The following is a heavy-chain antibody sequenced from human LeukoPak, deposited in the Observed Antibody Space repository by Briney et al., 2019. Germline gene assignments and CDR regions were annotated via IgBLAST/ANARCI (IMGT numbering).Heavy chain of an antibody. CDR1: GFSFSTYA. J-gene: IGHJ4*02. CDR3: AKAEGKPPTGGRWLD. D-gene: IGHD6-19*01. Sequence: PGGSLRLSCAASGFSFSTYAMTWVRQAPGMGLESVSAISGSGGYTYYADSVKGRFTISRDNSKNTLYLQMNSLRAEDTAIYYCAKAEGKPPTGGRWLDWGQGTLVTVSS. CDR2: ISGSGGYT. V-gene: IGHV3-23*01.